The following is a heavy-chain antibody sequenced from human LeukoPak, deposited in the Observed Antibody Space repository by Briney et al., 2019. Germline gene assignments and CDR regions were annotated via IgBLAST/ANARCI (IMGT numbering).Heavy chain of an antibody. Sequence: ASVKVSCKASGYTFTGYYMHWVRQAPGQGLEWMGWINPNSGGTNYAQKFQGRVTMTRDTSISTAYMELSRLRSDDTAVYYCARTLADIVAPDDAFDIWGQGTMVTVSS. CDR3: ARTLADIVAPDDAFDI. D-gene: IGHD5-12*01. V-gene: IGHV1-2*02. CDR2: INPNSGGT. CDR1: GYTFTGYY. J-gene: IGHJ3*02.